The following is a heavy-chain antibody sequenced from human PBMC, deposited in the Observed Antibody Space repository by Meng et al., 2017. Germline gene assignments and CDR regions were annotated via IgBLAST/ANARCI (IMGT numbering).Heavy chain of an antibody. CDR1: GFTFSSYW. D-gene: IGHD3-10*01. V-gene: IGHV3-66*02. CDR3: ASELPGGPNYWYFDL. CDR2: IYSGGST. J-gene: IGHJ2*01. Sequence: EGQLVESGGGLVQPGGSLRLSCAASGFTFSSYWMHWVRQAPGKGLEWVSVIYSGGSTYYADSVKGRFTISRDNSKNTLYLQMNSLRAEDTAVYYCASELPGGPNYWYFDLWGRGTLVTVSS.